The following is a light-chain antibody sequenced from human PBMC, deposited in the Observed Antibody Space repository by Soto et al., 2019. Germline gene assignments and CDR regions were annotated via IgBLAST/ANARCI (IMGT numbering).Light chain of an antibody. V-gene: IGKV3-11*01. CDR1: QSVSSY. CDR3: QQRSNWPLT. CDR2: DAS. Sequence: DIVLTQSPATLSLSPGERATLSCSARQSVSSYLVWFQQKPGQAPRLLIYDASTRATRIPARFSGSGSGTDFTLNISSLEPEDFAVYYCQQRSNWPLTFGPGTKVDIQ. J-gene: IGKJ3*01.